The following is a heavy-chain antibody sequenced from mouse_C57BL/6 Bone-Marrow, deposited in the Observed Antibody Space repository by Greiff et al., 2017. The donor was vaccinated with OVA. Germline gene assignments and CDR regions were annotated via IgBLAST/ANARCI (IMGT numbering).Heavy chain of an antibody. CDR2: ISSGGSYT. CDR3: ASLITEGY. V-gene: IGHV5-6*01. D-gene: IGHD2-4*01. CDR1: GFTFSSYG. J-gene: IGHJ2*01. Sequence: EVKLMESGGDLVKPGGSLKLSCAASGFTFSSYGMSWVRQTPDKRLEWVATISSGGSYTYYPDSVKGRFTISRDNAKNTLYLQMSSLKSEDTAMYYCASLITEGYWGQGTTLTVSS.